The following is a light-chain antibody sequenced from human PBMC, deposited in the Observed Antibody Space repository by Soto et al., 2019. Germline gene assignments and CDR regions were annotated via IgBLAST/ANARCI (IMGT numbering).Light chain of an antibody. CDR1: QSVSSSY. CDR2: GAS. CDR3: QQYGSSPWT. Sequence: ETVLTQSPGTLSLSQGERATLSCRASQSVSSSYLARYQQKPGQAPRLLIYGASSRATGIPDRFSGSGSGTDFTLTISRLEPEDFAVYYCQQYGSSPWTFGQGTKVDIK. J-gene: IGKJ1*01. V-gene: IGKV3-20*01.